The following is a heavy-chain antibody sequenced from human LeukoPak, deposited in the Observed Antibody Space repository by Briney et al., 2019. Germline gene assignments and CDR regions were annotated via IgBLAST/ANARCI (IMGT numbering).Heavy chain of an antibody. V-gene: IGHV1-46*01. CDR3: ARSAEVVTAFDY. CDR2: INPSGGST. J-gene: IGHJ4*02. Sequence: ASVKVSCKASGYTFTSYAMNWVRQAPGQGLEWMGIINPSGGSTSYAQKFQGRVTMTRDTSTSTVYMELSSLRSEDTAVYYCARSAEVVTAFDYWGQGTLVTVSS. CDR1: GYTFTSYA. D-gene: IGHD3-22*01.